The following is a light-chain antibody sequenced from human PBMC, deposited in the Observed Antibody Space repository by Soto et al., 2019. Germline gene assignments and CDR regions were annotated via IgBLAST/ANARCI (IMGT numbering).Light chain of an antibody. J-gene: IGKJ4*01. V-gene: IGKV3-15*01. Sequence: DIVMTQSPAILSVSLGERATLSCLASQSISDNLAWYQQSSGQAPRLLIYGASTRATGVPAGFSGSGSGTEFTLTISSLQSDDFAIYYCQQYKSWPPLTFGGGTKGE. CDR3: QQYKSWPPLT. CDR2: GAS. CDR1: QSISDN.